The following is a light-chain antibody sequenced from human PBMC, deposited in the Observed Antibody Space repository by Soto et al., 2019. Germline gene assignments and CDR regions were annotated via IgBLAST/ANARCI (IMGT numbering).Light chain of an antibody. CDR2: RNN. CDR3: ASWDGSLNLSV. V-gene: IGLV1-44*01. CDR1: SSNTGSNS. Sequence: QAVVSQPPSASGTPGQTVTISCFASSSNTGSNSVDWYQQLPGTAPKLLIYRNNQRPSGVPDRFSGSKSGTSASLAISGLQSEDEADYYCASWDGSLNLSVFGGGTKLTVL. J-gene: IGLJ2*01.